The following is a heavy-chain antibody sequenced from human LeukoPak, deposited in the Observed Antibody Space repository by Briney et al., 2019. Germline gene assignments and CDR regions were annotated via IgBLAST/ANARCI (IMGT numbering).Heavy chain of an antibody. Sequence: PSETLSPTCTVSGGSISSYYWSWIRQSPGKGLEWIGYIYYSGSTNYNPSLKSRVTISVDTSKNQFSLKLSSVTAADTAVYYCARDSAMLTYFDYWGQGTLVTVSS. CDR2: IYYSGST. V-gene: IGHV4-59*12. CDR3: ARDSAMLTYFDY. J-gene: IGHJ4*02. CDR1: GGSISSYY. D-gene: IGHD5-18*01.